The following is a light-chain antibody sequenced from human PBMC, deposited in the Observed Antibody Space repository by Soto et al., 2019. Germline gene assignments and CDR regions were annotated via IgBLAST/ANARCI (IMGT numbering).Light chain of an antibody. V-gene: IGLV2-8*01. Sequence: QSALTQPPSASGSPGQSVTISCTGTSSDIGGYNFVSWYQQYPGKAPKLIIFAVYKRPSGVPDRFSGSKSGHTATLTVSGPQAEDADEYHRSSHRGSNTPNAFGPGTKLTVL. CDR3: SSHRGSNTPNA. J-gene: IGLJ1*01. CDR2: AVY. CDR1: SSDIGGYNF.